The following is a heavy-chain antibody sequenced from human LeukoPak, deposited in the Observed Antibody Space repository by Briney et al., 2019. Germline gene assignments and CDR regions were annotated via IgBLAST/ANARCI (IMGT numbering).Heavy chain of an antibody. CDR3: ARSSCNDSIGGEGLDV. Sequence: PGGSLRLSCAASGVTFSRYNMNWVRQAPGKGLEWVSSISSSSSYIYYADSVKGRFTISRDNAKNSLYLQVSSLRAEKTAVYYCARSSCNDSIGGEGLDVGGQGTTVTVSS. CDR1: GVTFSRYN. V-gene: IGHV3-21*01. CDR2: ISSSSSYI. D-gene: IGHD3-22*01. J-gene: IGHJ6*02.